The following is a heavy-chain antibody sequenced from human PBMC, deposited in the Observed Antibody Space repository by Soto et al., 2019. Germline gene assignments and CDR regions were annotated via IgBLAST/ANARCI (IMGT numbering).Heavy chain of an antibody. Sequence: QVQLQESGPGLVKPSQTLSLTCTVSGGSISSGGYYWSWIRQHPGKGLEWIGYIYYSGSTYYNPSLKSRVTTSVYTSKNQFSLKLSSVTAADTAVYYCARVCGGDCHYGMDVWGQGTTVTVSS. CDR3: ARVCGGDCHYGMDV. CDR1: GGSISSGGYY. J-gene: IGHJ6*02. V-gene: IGHV4-31*03. CDR2: IYYSGST. D-gene: IGHD2-21*02.